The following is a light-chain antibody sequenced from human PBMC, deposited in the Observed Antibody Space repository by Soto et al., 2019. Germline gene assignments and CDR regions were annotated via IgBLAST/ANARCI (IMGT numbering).Light chain of an antibody. V-gene: IGLV2-14*01. J-gene: IGLJ2*01. CDR1: SSDVGGYNY. CDR3: SSYTSSTTLVV. CDR2: EVS. Sequence: QSVLTQPASVSGSPGQSITISCTGTSSDVGGYNYVSWYQQHPCKAPKLMIYEVSNRPSGVSNRFSGSKSGNTASLTISGLQAEDEADYYCSSYTSSTTLVVFGGGTQLTVL.